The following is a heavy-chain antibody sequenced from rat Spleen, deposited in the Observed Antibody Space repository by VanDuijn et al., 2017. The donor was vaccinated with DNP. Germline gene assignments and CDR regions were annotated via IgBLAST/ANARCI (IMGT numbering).Heavy chain of an antibody. D-gene: IGHD1-11*01. J-gene: IGHJ2*01. CDR2: ILYDVSRT. Sequence: EVQLVESGGGLVQPGRSLKLSCAASGFTFSDYNMAWVRQAPKKGLEWVASILYDVSRTYYRDSVKVRFTISRANAKSTLYLQMDSLRSEDTATYYCARGGRSYFDYWGQGVMVTVSS. CDR1: GFTFSDYN. V-gene: IGHV5S10*01. CDR3: ARGGRSYFDY.